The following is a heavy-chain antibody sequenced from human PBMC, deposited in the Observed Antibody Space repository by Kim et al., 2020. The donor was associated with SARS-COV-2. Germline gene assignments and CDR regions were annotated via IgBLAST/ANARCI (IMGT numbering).Heavy chain of an antibody. V-gene: IGHV3-30*18. CDR2: ISYDGSNK. D-gene: IGHD3-22*01. Sequence: GGSLRLSCAASGFTFSSYGMHWVRQAPGKGLEWVAVISYDGSNKYYADSVKGRFTISRDNSKNTLYLQMNSLRAEDTAVYYCAKDYSSAYYYDSRPPDYWGQGTLVTVSS. CDR1: GFTFSSYG. CDR3: AKDYSSAYYYDSRPPDY. J-gene: IGHJ4*02.